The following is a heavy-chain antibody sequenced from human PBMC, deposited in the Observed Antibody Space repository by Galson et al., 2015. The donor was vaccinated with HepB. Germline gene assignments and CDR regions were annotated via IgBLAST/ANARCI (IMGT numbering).Heavy chain of an antibody. Sequence: SLRLSCAASEFTVNTNHMSWVRQAPGKGLEWVAVICSDDNTNYADSVKGRFTISRAKSENTLYLQMYSLGPEDTAVYYCARDQGDDYVNYYYYHGMDVWGQGTTVTVSS. CDR1: EFTVNTNH. V-gene: IGHV3-66*02. J-gene: IGHJ6*02. CDR3: ARDQGDDYVNYYYYHGMDV. D-gene: IGHD4-17*01. CDR2: ICSDDNT.